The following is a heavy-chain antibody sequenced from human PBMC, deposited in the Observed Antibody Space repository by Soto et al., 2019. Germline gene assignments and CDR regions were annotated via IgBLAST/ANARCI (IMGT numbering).Heavy chain of an antibody. V-gene: IGHV4-59*02. CDR3: AGEGGGKAKTDVGSAFDI. J-gene: IGHJ3*02. D-gene: IGHD3-16*01. CDR2: IYYSGST. Sequence: SETLSLTCTVSGVSVSSYYWSWIRQPPGKGLEWIGYIYYSGSTNYNPSLKSRVTISVDRSKNQFSLKLGSVTGADTAVYFCAGEGGGKAKTDVGSAFDIWGQGTMVTVSS. CDR1: GVSVSSYY.